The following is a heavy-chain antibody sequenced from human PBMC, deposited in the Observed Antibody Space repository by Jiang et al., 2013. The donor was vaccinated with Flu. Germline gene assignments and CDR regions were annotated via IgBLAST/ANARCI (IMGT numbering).Heavy chain of an antibody. D-gene: IGHD3-22*01. J-gene: IGHJ4*02. CDR2: IDWDDDK. Sequence: KPTQTLTLTCTFSGFSLSTSGMCVSWIRQPPGKALEWLALIDWDDDKYYSTSLKTRLTISKDTSKNQVVLTMTNMDPVDTATYYCASSYPGYYDSSGYVYWGQGTLVTVSS. CDR3: ASSYPGYYDSSGYVY. V-gene: IGHV2-70*01. CDR1: GFSLSTSGMC.